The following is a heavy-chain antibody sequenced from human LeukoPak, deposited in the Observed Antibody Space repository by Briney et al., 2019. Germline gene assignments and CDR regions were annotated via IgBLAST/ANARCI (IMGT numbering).Heavy chain of an antibody. J-gene: IGHJ4*02. CDR1: GYTFANYE. Sequence: GASVKVSCKASGYTFANYEIHWVRQATGQGLEWMAWVNPNSGNTNYAQKFQGRVTVTRNSFISTAYMELGSLGFEDTAVYYCARGTSYYASGSYPDFDYWGQGTLVTVPS. D-gene: IGHD3-10*01. CDR3: ARGTSYYASGSYPDFDY. V-gene: IGHV1-8*03. CDR2: VNPNSGNT.